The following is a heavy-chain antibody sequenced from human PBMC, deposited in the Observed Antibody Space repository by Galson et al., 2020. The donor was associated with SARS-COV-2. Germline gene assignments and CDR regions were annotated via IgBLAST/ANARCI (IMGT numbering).Heavy chain of an antibody. D-gene: IGHD6-13*01. CDR2: IYYSGST. J-gene: IGHJ2*01. CDR3: ARLRAYSSSWLRYFDL. CDR1: GGSISSSSYY. V-gene: IGHV4-39*01. Sequence: ETSETLSLTCTVSGGSISSSSYYWGWIRQPPGKGLEWIGSIYYSGSTYYNPSLKSRVTISVDTSKNQFSLKLSSVTAADTAVYYCARLRAYSSSWLRYFDLWGRGTLVTVSS.